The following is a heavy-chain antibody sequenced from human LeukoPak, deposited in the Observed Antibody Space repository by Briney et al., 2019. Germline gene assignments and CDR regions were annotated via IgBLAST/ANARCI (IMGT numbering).Heavy chain of an antibody. CDR2: IRYDGSNK. V-gene: IGHV3-30*02. J-gene: IGHJ4*02. CDR3: ARESSGYLPMDYFDY. CDR1: GFSFSSYG. D-gene: IGHD3-22*01. Sequence: PGGSLRLSCAASGFSFSSYGMHWVRQAPGKGLEWVSFIRYDGSNKYYADSVKGRFTISRDNSKNTLYLQMNSLRAEDTAVYYCARESSGYLPMDYFDYWGQGTLVTVSS.